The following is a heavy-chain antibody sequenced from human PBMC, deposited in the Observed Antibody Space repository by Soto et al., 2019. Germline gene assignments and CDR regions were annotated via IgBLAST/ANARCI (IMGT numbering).Heavy chain of an antibody. CDR3: ARGRRPTYRRGYYYGMDV. D-gene: IGHD2-2*02. CDR1: GDSVSSNNAA. Sequence: SQTLSLTCAISGDSVSSNNAAWNWIRQSPSRGLEWVGRTYYRSKWFNDYALSVKGRITINPDTSKNQFSLQLNSVTPEDTAVYYCARGRRPTYRRGYYYGMDVWGQGTTVTVSS. J-gene: IGHJ6*02. CDR2: TYYRSKWFN. V-gene: IGHV6-1*01.